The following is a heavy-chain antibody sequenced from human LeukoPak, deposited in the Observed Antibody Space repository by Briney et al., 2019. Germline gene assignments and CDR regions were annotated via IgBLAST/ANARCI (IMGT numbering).Heavy chain of an antibody. CDR2: MNPNSGNT. J-gene: IGHJ4*02. CDR3: ARGRVATDY. D-gene: IGHD5-12*01. V-gene: IGHV1-8*03. CDR1: GDSFGNHD. Sequence: ASVKVSCKATGDSFGNHDVNWVRQATGQGTEWMGWMNPNSGNTGFAQNFQGRVTITRNTSISTAYMELSSLRSEDTAVYYCARGRVATDYWGQGTLVTVSS.